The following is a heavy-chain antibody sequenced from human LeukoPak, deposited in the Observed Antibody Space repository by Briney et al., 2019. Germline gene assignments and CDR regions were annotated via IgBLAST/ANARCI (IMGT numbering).Heavy chain of an antibody. CDR3: ARNYGSGSFDAFDI. V-gene: IGHV3-7*03. CDR1: GFTFSDYW. CDR2: MDQDGSKK. Sequence: GGSLRLSCAASGFTFSDYWMSWVRQAPGKGLEWVANMDQDGSKKYYVDSVKGRFTISRDNAKNSLYLQMNSLRAEDTALYHCARNYGSGSFDAFDIWGQGTMVTVSS. J-gene: IGHJ3*02. D-gene: IGHD3-10*01.